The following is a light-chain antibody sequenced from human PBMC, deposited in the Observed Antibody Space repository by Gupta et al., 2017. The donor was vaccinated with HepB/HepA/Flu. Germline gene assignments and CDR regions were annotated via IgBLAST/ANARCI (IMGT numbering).Light chain of an antibody. CDR1: QSVTGY. V-gene: IGKV3-11*01. CDR3: QQRRSWTPLFS. Sequence: FVLTHSPATLSFSPGERATLSCRASQSVTGYLAWDRQKPGQAPRLLIYDASNRATGIPARFSGSGSGTDFTLTISSLEPEDFAVYYCQQRRSWTPLFSFGQGTRLEIK. J-gene: IGKJ2*03. CDR2: DAS.